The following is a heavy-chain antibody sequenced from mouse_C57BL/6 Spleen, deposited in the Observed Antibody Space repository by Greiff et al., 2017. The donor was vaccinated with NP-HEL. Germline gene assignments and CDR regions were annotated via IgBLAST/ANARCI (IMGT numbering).Heavy chain of an antibody. D-gene: IGHD1-1*01. Sequence: VQLQQSGAELVRPGASVKLSCTASGFNIKDYYMHWVKQRPEQGLEWIGRIDPEDGDPEYAPKFPGKATMTADTSSNTAYLQLSSLTSEDTAVYYCTTPTTDYFDYWGQGTTLTVSS. V-gene: IGHV14-1*01. J-gene: IGHJ2*01. CDR1: GFNIKDYY. CDR3: TTPTTDYFDY. CDR2: IDPEDGDP.